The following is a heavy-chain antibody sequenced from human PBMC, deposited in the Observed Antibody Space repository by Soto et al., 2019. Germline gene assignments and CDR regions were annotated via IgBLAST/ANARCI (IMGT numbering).Heavy chain of an antibody. CDR1: GFTFSSYA. CDR2: ISSNGGST. Sequence: EVQLVESGGGLVQPGGSLRLSCAASGFTFSSYAMHWVRQAPGKGLEYVSVISSNGGSTYYANSVKGRFTISRDNSKNTLYLQMGRLRAEAMAVYYCARGSNGYHFDYWGQGTLVTVSS. CDR3: ARGSNGYHFDY. J-gene: IGHJ4*02. V-gene: IGHV3-64*01. D-gene: IGHD5-12*01.